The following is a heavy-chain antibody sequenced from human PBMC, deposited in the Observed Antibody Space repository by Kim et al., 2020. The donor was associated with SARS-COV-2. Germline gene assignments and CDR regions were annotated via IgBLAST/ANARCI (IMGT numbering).Heavy chain of an antibody. Sequence: SETLSLTCTVSGGSISSYYWSWIRQPPGKGLEWIGYIYYSGSTNYNPSLKSRVTISVDTSKNQFSLKLSSVTAADTAVYYCARQRGGGLRPDFDYWGQGTLVTVSS. J-gene: IGHJ4*02. D-gene: IGHD3-16*01. CDR2: IYYSGST. CDR1: GGSISSYY. CDR3: ARQRGGGLRPDFDY. V-gene: IGHV4-59*08.